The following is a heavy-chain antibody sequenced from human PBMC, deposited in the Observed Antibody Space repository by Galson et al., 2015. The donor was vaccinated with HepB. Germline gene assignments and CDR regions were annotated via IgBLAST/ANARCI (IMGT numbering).Heavy chain of an antibody. CDR2: IIPIFGTA. CDR3: ARAGDGYKSGNDY. Sequence: SVKVSCKASGGTFSSYAISWVRQAPGQGLEWMGGIIPIFGTANYAQKFQGRVTITADKSTSTAYMELSSLRSEGTAVYYCARAGDGYKSGNDYWGQGTLVTVSS. CDR1: GGTFSSYA. D-gene: IGHD5-24*01. J-gene: IGHJ4*02. V-gene: IGHV1-69*06.